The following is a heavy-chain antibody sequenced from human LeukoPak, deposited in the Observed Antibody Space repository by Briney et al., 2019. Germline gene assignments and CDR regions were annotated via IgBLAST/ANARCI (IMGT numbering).Heavy chain of an antibody. J-gene: IGHJ4*02. CDR1: GGSISSYC. CDR3: ARDLGGLYYDSSGTDY. CDR2: IYGSGST. D-gene: IGHD3-22*01. Sequence: ASETLSLTCTVSGGSISSYCWSWIRQPAGKGLEWIGRIYGSGSTNYNPSLWGRVTMSVDTSKNQVSLNLSSVTAADTAVYYCARDLGGLYYDSSGTDYWGQGTLVTVSS. V-gene: IGHV4-4*07.